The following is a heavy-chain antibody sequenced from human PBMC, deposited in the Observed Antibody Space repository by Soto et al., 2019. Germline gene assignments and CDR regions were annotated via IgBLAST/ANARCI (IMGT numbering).Heavy chain of an antibody. Sequence: SEKLSLTSTVSGGSISSSSYYWGWIRQPPGKGLEWIGSIYYSGSTYYNPSLKSRVTISVDTSKNQFSLKLSSVTAADTAVYSCARPGRDRYVMDVWGQGTTDTGSS. V-gene: IGHV4-39*01. CDR2: IYYSGST. J-gene: IGHJ6*02. CDR1: GGSISSSSYY. CDR3: ARPGRDRYVMDV. D-gene: IGHD2-15*01.